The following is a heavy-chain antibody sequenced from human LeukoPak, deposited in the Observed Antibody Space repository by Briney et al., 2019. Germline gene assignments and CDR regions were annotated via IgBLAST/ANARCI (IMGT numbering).Heavy chain of an antibody. J-gene: IGHJ6*02. CDR2: IYPGDSDT. D-gene: IGHD3-10*01. CDR3: ARLERGTYGSGTPYYYYGMDV. Sequence: RGESLKISCKGSGYSFTSYWIGWVRQMPGKGLEWMGIIYPGDSDTRYSPSFQGQVTISADKSISTAYLQWSSLKASDTAMYYCARLERGTYGSGTPYYYYGMDVWGQGTTVTVSS. V-gene: IGHV5-51*01. CDR1: GYSFTSYW.